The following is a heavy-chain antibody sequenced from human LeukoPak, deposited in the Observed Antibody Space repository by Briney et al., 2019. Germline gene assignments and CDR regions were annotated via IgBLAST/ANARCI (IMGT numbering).Heavy chain of an antibody. J-gene: IGHJ4*02. Sequence: ASVKVCCKASGYTFTDYYIHWVRQAPGQGLEWMGRINPNSGGTNYAHKFQGRVTMTRDTSISTAYMELSRLRSDDTAVYYCARDFERPDYWGQGTLVTVSS. CDR3: ARDFERPDY. V-gene: IGHV1-2*06. CDR1: GYTFTDYY. CDR2: INPNSGGT.